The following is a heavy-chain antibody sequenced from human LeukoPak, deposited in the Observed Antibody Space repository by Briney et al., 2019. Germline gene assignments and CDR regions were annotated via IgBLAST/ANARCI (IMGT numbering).Heavy chain of an antibody. V-gene: IGHV3-21*01. CDR2: ISSSSSYI. CDR3: ARGSPPGYLNWFDP. Sequence: GGSLRLSCAASGFTFSSYSMNWVRQAPGKGLEWVSSISSSSSYIYCADSVKGRFTISRDNAKNSLYLQMNSLKAEDTAVYYCARGSPPGYLNWFDPWGQGTLVTVSS. D-gene: IGHD5-18*01. CDR1: GFTFSSYS. J-gene: IGHJ5*02.